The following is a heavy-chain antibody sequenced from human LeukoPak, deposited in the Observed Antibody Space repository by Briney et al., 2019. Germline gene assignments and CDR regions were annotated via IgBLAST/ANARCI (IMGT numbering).Heavy chain of an antibody. CDR2: IYHSGST. D-gene: IGHD3-22*01. Sequence: PSETLSLTCAVSIYSISSGYYWGWIRQPPGKGLEWIGSIYHSGSTYYNLFLKSRAIISVDTSKDQFSLKLSSVTAADTAVYFCARFGYFYDGGAYYEAYYFDYWGHGALVTVFS. V-gene: IGHV4-38-2*01. CDR3: ARFGYFYDGGAYYEAYYFDY. CDR1: IYSISSGYY. J-gene: IGHJ4*01.